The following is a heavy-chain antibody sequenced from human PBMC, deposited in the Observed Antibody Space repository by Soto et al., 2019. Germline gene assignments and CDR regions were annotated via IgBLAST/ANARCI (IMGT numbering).Heavy chain of an antibody. J-gene: IGHJ3*01. Sequence: GGSLRLSCAASGFQFSSYEMNWVRQAPGKGLEWVAHISHSGATIFYADSVKGRFTISRDNTDNSLSLQMNSLRAEDTAVYYCARGAFWYSTSTSDDAFDVWGQGTVVTVSS. CDR3: ARGAFWYSTSTSDDAFDV. CDR1: GFQFSSYE. V-gene: IGHV3-48*03. D-gene: IGHD6-6*01. CDR2: ISHSGATI.